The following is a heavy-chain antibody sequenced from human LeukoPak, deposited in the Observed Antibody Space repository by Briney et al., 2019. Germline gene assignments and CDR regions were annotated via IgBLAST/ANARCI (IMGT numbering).Heavy chain of an antibody. Sequence: KPSETLSLTCTVSGGPISGYFWGWIRQPAGKGLEWIGRIYSSGSNNYNPSLKSRVTMSLDTSKNHLSLNLSSVTAADTAVYYCAREPTSGREPTSGRPLDYWGQGTLVTVSS. CDR1: GGPISGYF. CDR3: AREPTSGREPTSGRPLDY. CDR2: IYSSGSN. J-gene: IGHJ4*02. D-gene: IGHD5-12*01. V-gene: IGHV4-4*07.